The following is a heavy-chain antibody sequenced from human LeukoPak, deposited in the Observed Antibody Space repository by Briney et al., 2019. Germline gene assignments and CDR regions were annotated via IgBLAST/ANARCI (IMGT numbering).Heavy chain of an antibody. CDR2: ISSSGGST. CDR3: AKGAFDSSGYYGDAFDM. V-gene: IGHV3-23*01. J-gene: IGHJ3*02. Sequence: GGSLRLSCEASGFTFGYYAMTWVRQAPGKGLEWVSAISSSGGSTYFADSVKGRFTISRDNTKNTLYLQMNSLRAEDTAVYYCAKGAFDSSGYYGDAFDMWGRGTMVTVSS. D-gene: IGHD3-22*01. CDR1: GFTFGYYA.